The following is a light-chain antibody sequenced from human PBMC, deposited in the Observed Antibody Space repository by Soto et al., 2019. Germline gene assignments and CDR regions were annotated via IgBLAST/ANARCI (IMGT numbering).Light chain of an antibody. V-gene: IGKV1-5*01. Sequence: IHMTQSSSTLSASVGDGVTITCRASQSISKRLAWYQQRPGKAPKYLIYDASTLDSGAPSRLSGSGFGTEFTISISSMKTEDFATYYCQQSYSNTGTFGHGTKVDIK. J-gene: IGKJ1*01. CDR2: DAS. CDR3: QQSYSNTGT. CDR1: QSISKR.